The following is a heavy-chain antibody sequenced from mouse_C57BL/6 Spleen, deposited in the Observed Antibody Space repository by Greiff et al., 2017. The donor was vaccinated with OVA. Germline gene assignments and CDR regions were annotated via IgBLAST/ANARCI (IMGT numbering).Heavy chain of an antibody. Sequence: QVQLKQPGAELVRPGSSVKLSCKASGYTFTSYWMHWVKQRPIQGLEWIGNIDPSDSETHSNQKFKDKATLTVDKSSSTAYMQLSSLTSEDSAVYYCARESVGVWFAYWGQGTLVTVSA. CDR3: ARESVGVWFAY. J-gene: IGHJ3*01. CDR1: GYTFTSYW. V-gene: IGHV1-52*01. CDR2: IDPSDSET. D-gene: IGHD1-3*01.